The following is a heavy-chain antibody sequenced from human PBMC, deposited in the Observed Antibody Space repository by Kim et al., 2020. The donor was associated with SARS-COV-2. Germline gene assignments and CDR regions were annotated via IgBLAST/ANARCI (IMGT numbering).Heavy chain of an antibody. CDR3: ARDNHIAVAGPLGY. D-gene: IGHD6-19*01. J-gene: IGHJ4*02. V-gene: IGHV1-46*01. Sequence: AQKFQGRVTMTRDTSTSTGYMELSSLRSEDTAVYYCARDNHIAVAGPLGYWGQGTLVTVSS.